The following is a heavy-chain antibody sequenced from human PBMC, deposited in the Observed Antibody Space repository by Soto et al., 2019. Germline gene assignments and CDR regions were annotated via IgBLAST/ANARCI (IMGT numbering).Heavy chain of an antibody. CDR1: GGSISSGDYF. CDR3: ARGLVIRPYYYHGMDV. CDR2: ISSIGST. Sequence: QVQLQESGPGLVKPSQTLSLTCTVSGGSISSGDYFLSWIRQSPGEGLEWIGYISSIGSTYYNPSLKRRVSVSRDTSKNHYSLQLSSVTTTDTAVYYCARGLVIRPYYYHGMDVWGQGTTVTVSS. D-gene: IGHD3-9*01. J-gene: IGHJ6*02. V-gene: IGHV4-30-4*01.